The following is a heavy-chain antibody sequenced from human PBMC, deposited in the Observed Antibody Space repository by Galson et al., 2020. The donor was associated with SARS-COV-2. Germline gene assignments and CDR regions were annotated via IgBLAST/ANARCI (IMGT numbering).Heavy chain of an antibody. Sequence: SGPTLMKPTRTLTLTYTFSGFSHSTSGKCVTWIRQPPWKSLEWLALINWDDDNYYRTSLKTRPTIFKDNSKNQVVLTMTNMDPVDTATYYCARIPMATIGVRYYYYYGMDVWGQGTTVTVSS. V-gene: IGHV2-70*01. CDR1: GFSHSTSGKC. J-gene: IGHJ6*02. CDR3: ARIPMATIGVRYYYYYGMDV. D-gene: IGHD5-12*01. CDR2: INWDDDN.